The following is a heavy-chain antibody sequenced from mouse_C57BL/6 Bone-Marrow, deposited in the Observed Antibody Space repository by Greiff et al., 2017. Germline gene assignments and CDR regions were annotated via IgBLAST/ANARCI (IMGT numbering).Heavy chain of an antibody. D-gene: IGHD2-4*01. CDR3: LYDYDGAMDY. CDR1: GYTFTSYD. Sequence: QVQLQQSGPELVKPGASVKLSCKASGYTFTSYDINWVKQRPGQGLEWIGWIYPRDGSTKYNEKFKGKATLTVDTSSSTAYMELHSLTSEDSAVYFGLYDYDGAMDYWGQGTSVTVSS. CDR2: IYPRDGST. J-gene: IGHJ4*01. V-gene: IGHV1-85*01.